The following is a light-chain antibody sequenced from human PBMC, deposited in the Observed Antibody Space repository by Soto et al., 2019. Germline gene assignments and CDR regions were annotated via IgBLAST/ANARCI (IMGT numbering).Light chain of an antibody. J-gene: IGLJ2*01. CDR1: SSDVGGYNY. CDR2: DVS. Sequence: QSALTQPASVSGSPGQSITISCTGSSSDVGGYNYVSWYQQHHPGKAPKLMIYDVSNRPSGVSNRFSGSKSGNTASLTISELQAEDEADYFCSSYITSSTVVFGGGTKLTVL. V-gene: IGLV2-14*03. CDR3: SSYITSSTVV.